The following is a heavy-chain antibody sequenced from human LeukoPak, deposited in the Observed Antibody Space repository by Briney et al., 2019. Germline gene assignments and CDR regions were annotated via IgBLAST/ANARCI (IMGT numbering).Heavy chain of an antibody. V-gene: IGHV4-39*07. D-gene: IGHD5-18*01. CDR3: ARRVGYGYGYYYYYMDV. J-gene: IGHJ6*03. CDR2: INHSGST. Sequence: SETLSLTCTVSGGSISSSSYYWSWIRQPPGKGLEWIGEINHSGSTNYNPSLKSRVTISVDTSKNQFSLKLSSVTAADTAVYYCARRVGYGYGYYYYYMDVWGKGTTVTISS. CDR1: GGSISSSSYY.